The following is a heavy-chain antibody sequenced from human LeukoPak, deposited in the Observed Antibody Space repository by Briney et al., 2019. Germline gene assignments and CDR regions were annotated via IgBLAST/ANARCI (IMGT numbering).Heavy chain of an antibody. CDR1: GGSFSGYY. Sequence: SETLSLTCAVYGGSFSGYYWSWIRQPPGKGLEWIGEINHSGSTNYNPSLKSRVTISVDTSKNQFSLKLGSVTAADTAVYYCATLHSSSWFPPHFDYWGQGTLVTVSS. CDR2: INHSGST. V-gene: IGHV4-34*01. CDR3: ATLHSSSWFPPHFDY. D-gene: IGHD6-13*01. J-gene: IGHJ4*02.